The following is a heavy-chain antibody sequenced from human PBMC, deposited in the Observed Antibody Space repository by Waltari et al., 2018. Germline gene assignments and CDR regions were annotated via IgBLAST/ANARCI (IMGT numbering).Heavy chain of an antibody. J-gene: IGHJ5*02. CDR2: IYTSGGT. CDR1: GGSISSGSYY. D-gene: IGHD6-19*01. V-gene: IGHV4-61*02. Sequence: QVQLQESGPGLVKPSQTLSLTCTVSGGSISSGSYYWSWIRQPAGKGLEWIGRIYTSGGTTYNPSLKSRVTISVDTSKNQFSLKLSSVTAADTAVYYCARAVAGTNWFDPWGQGTLVTVSS. CDR3: ARAVAGTNWFDP.